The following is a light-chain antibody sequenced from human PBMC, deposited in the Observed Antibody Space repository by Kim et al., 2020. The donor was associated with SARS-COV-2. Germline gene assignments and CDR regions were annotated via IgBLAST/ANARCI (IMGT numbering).Light chain of an antibody. J-gene: IGLJ2*01. V-gene: IGLV2-14*01. CDR3: SSYRPYSTDVE. CDR1: SSDIGGYYY. Sequence: QSALTQPASVSGSPGQSITISCTRTSSDIGGYYYVSWFQQHPGKAPKLMIYDVNKRPSGISSRFSGSQSGNTASLTISGLRAEDEAVYYCSSYRPYSTDVEFDGGTQLTVL. CDR2: DVN.